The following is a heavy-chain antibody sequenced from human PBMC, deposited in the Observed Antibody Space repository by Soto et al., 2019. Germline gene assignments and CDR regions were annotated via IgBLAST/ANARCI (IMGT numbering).Heavy chain of an antibody. J-gene: IGHJ6*02. CDR2: ISYDGSNK. Sequence: GGSLRLSCAASGFTFSSYAMHWVRQAPGKGLEWVAVISYDGSNKYYADSVKGRFTISRDNSKNTLYLQMNSLRAEDTAVYYCARDVGYSYGSFCYYYGMDVWGQGTTVTVSS. CDR1: GFTFSSYA. V-gene: IGHV3-30-3*01. CDR3: ARDVGYSYGSFCYYYGMDV. D-gene: IGHD5-18*01.